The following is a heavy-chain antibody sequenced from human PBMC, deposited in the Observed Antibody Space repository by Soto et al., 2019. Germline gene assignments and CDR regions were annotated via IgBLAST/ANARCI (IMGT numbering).Heavy chain of an antibody. Sequence: SATLSLTCAVSGGSISSSNWWSWVRQPPGKGLEWIGEIYHSGSTNYNPSLKSRVTISVDKFNNQFSLKLSSVTAADTAVYYCARDLVITHYYESSGYILGAFDIWGQGTMVTVSS. CDR3: ARDLVITHYYESSGYILGAFDI. CDR2: IYHSGST. D-gene: IGHD3-22*01. V-gene: IGHV4-4*02. J-gene: IGHJ3*02. CDR1: GGSISSSNW.